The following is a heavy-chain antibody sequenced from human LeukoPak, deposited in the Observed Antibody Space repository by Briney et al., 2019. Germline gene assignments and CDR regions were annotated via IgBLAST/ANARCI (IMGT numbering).Heavy chain of an antibody. D-gene: IGHD3-10*01. V-gene: IGHV3-15*01. CDR1: GFTFSNAW. Sequence: GGSLRLSCAASGFTFSNAWMSWVRQAPGKGLEWVGRIKSKTDGGTTDYAAPVKGRFTISRDDSKNTLYLQMNSLRAEDTAVYYCANPQSHKTYYYGSGSHGDYWGQGTLVTVSS. CDR2: IKSKTDGGTT. CDR3: ANPQSHKTYYYGSGSHGDY. J-gene: IGHJ4*02.